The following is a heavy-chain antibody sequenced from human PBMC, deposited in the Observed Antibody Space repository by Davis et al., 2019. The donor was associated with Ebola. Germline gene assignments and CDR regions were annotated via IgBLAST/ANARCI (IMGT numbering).Heavy chain of an antibody. V-gene: IGHV5-51*01. Sequence: EESLKISCKGSGYSFTSYWIGWVRQMPGKGLEWMGIIYPGDSDTRYSPSFQGQVTISADKSISTAYLQWSSLKASDTAMYYCARRYCSSTSCPNWFDPWGQGTLVTVSS. CDR2: IYPGDSDT. J-gene: IGHJ5*02. CDR1: GYSFTSYW. D-gene: IGHD2-2*01. CDR3: ARRYCSSTSCPNWFDP.